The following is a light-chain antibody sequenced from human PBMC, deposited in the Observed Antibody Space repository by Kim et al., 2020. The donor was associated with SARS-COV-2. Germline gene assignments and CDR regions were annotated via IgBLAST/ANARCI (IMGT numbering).Light chain of an antibody. V-gene: IGLV2-8*01. CDR3: SSYAGNKYV. CDR2: EVS. Sequence: QSALTQPPSASGSPGQSVTISCTGTSSDVGNYNFVSWYQHHPGQAPKLMISEVSKRPSGVPDRFSGSKSGNTASLTVSGLQVEDEATYYCSSYAGNKYVFGGGTKLTVL. J-gene: IGLJ2*01. CDR1: SSDVGNYNF.